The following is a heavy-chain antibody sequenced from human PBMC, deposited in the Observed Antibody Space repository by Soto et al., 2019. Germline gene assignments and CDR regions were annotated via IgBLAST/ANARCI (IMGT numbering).Heavy chain of an antibody. CDR1: GFTFSNYA. D-gene: IGHD6-19*01. V-gene: IGHV3-23*01. J-gene: IGHJ3*02. Sequence: HPGGSLRLSCAASGFTFSNYAMSWVRQAPGKGLEWVSGISGSGGSTYYTDSVKGRFTISRDNSKNTLYVQMNSLRAEDTALYFCAKDRIAVAYGMSGDDFDIWGQGTMVTVSS. CDR2: ISGSGGST. CDR3: AKDRIAVAYGMSGDDFDI.